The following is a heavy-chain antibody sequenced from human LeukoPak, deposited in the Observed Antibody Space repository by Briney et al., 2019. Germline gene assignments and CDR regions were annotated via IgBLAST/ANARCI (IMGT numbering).Heavy chain of an antibody. Sequence: PGGSLRLSCAASRFTFSSYAMSWVRQAPGKELEWGSTISGSGGSTYYADSVKGRFTISRDNSKNTLYLQMNSLRAEDTAVYYCAKCSTSWNYYYYYMDVWGKGTTVTVSS. CDR2: ISGSGGST. V-gene: IGHV3-23*01. J-gene: IGHJ6*03. CDR1: RFTFSSYA. D-gene: IGHD2-2*01. CDR3: AKCSTSWNYYYYYMDV.